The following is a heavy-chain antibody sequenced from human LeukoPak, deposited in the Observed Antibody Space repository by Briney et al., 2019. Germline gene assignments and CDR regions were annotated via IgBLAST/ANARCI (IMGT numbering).Heavy chain of an antibody. CDR1: GYTFTSYD. CDR3: ARSITVTNAFDI. D-gene: IGHD4-17*01. CDR2: MSPNSGGT. Sequence: WASVKASCKASGYTFTSYDINWVRQATGQGLEWMGWMSPNSGGTNYAQKFQGRVTMTRDTSISTAYMELSRLRSDDTAVYYCARSITVTNAFDIWGQGTMVTVSS. J-gene: IGHJ3*02. V-gene: IGHV1-2*02.